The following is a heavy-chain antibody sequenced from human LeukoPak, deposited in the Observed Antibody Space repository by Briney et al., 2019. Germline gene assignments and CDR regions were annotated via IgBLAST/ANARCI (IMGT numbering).Heavy chain of an antibody. D-gene: IGHD2-2*01. CDR3: ARDRYCSSTSCYNWFDP. Sequence: GGSLRLSCAASGFTFSSYAMHWVRQAPGKGLEWVAVISYDGSNKYYADSVKGRFTISRDNSKNTLYLQMNSLRAEDTAVYHCARDRYCSSTSCYNWFDPWGQGTLVTVSS. CDR2: ISYDGSNK. CDR1: GFTFSSYA. V-gene: IGHV3-30-3*01. J-gene: IGHJ5*02.